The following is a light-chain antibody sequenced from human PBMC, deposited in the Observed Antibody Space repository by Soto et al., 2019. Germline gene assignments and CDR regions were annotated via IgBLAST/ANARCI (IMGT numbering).Light chain of an antibody. CDR3: SSYTTSNTRQIV. CDR2: DVS. Sequence: QSALTQPAPVSGAPGQAITTSCTGNSSDVVGYNYVSWYQQHPGKAPKFIIYDVSNRPSGVSNRFSGSKSGNTASLTISGLQAEDEADYYCSSYTTSNTRQIVFGTGTKVTVL. J-gene: IGLJ1*01. V-gene: IGLV2-14*01. CDR1: SSDVVGYNY.